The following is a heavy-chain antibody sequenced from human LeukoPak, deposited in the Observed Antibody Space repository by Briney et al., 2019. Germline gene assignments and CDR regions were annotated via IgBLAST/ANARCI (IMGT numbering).Heavy chain of an antibody. CDR3: AAGSGWYKIDY. CDR1: GASISSNNW. J-gene: IGHJ4*02. CDR2: MYHTGSA. V-gene: IGHV4-4*02. Sequence: SGTLSLTCAVSGASISSNNWWTWVRQPPGKGLEWIGEMYHTGSANYNPSLQSRVTISVDRSKNQFSLNLSSVTAADTAVYYCAAGSGWYKIDYWGQGTLVTVSS. D-gene: IGHD6-19*01.